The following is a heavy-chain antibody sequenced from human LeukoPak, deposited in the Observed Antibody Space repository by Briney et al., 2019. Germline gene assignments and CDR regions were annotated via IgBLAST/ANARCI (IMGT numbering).Heavy chain of an antibody. Sequence: GGSLRLSCAVSGFTLSSHGMNWVRQAPGKGLEWVSYINIGSTTKYYADSVKGRFTIARDNAKNSLYLQMNSLRAEDTAIYYCARRGDYMAFESWGQGTLVTVSS. CDR3: ARRGDYMAFES. D-gene: IGHD3-16*01. CDR1: GFTLSSHG. J-gene: IGHJ4*02. CDR2: INIGSTTK. V-gene: IGHV3-48*01.